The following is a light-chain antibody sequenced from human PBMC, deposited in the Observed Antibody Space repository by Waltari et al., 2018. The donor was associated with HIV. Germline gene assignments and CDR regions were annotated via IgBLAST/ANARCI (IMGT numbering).Light chain of an antibody. J-gene: IGLJ1*01. CDR2: EVT. CDR1: SSNVGIHDL. Sequence: SALTQPASVPGSPGPSFTISCPGPSSNVGIHDLVSWYQQHPGEAPKLIIYEVTKRPSGVSNRFSGSKSGNTASLTISGLQAEDEADYYCCSCPRSGIRYVFGTGTKVTVL. CDR3: CSCPRSGIRYV. V-gene: IGLV2-23*02.